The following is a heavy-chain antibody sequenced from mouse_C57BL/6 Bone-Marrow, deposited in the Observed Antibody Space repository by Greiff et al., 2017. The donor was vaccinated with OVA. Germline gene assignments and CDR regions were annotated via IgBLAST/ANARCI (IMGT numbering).Heavy chain of an antibody. CDR3: ARKGNGYYLYYAMDY. D-gene: IGHD2-3*01. CDR2: IYPRDGST. J-gene: IGHJ4*01. Sequence: VKLQESDAELVKPGASVKISCKVSGYTFTDHTIHWMKQRPEQGLEWIGYIYPRDGSTKYNEKFKGKATLTADKSSSTAYMQLNSLTSEDSAVYFCARKGNGYYLYYAMDYWGQGTSVTVSS. V-gene: IGHV1-78*01. CDR1: GYTFTDHT.